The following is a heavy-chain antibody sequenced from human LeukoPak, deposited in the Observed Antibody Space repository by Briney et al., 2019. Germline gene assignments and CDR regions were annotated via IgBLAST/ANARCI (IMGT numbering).Heavy chain of an antibody. V-gene: IGHV4-59*01. CDR1: GFTFSSYE. CDR2: IHYSGST. Sequence: PGGSLRLSCAASGFTFSSYEMNWVRQAPGKGLEWIAYIHYSGSTNYNSSLKSRVTMSVDTPNNQFSLKVSSLTAADTAVYYCARARDGYLLDSWGQGTLVTVSS. CDR3: ARARDGYLLDS. D-gene: IGHD5-24*01. J-gene: IGHJ4*02.